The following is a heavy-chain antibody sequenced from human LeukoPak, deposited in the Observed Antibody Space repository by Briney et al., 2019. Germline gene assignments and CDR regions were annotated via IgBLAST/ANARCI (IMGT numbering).Heavy chain of an antibody. Sequence: PGGSLRLSCAASGFTFDDYAMHWVRQAPGKGLERVSGISWNSGSIGYADSVKGRFTISRDNAKNSLYLQMNSLRAEDTALYYCAKDVASSWYRNWFDPWGQGTLVTVSS. CDR2: ISWNSGSI. J-gene: IGHJ5*02. CDR3: AKDVASSWYRNWFDP. CDR1: GFTFDDYA. D-gene: IGHD6-13*01. V-gene: IGHV3-9*01.